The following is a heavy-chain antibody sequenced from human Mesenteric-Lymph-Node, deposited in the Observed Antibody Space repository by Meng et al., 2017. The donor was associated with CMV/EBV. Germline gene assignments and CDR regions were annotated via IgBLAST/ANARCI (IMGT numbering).Heavy chain of an antibody. CDR1: GGSISSYF. D-gene: IGHD6-13*01. CDR3: ARVPAELGYSSSSYYFDY. J-gene: IGHJ4*02. Sequence: SETLSLTCTVSGGSISSYFWACIRPPPGQGLEWLGYAYYSGSTTYKPSLQSRVTISVDGSKNQFSLRLRSVTAADTAVYYCARVPAELGYSSSSYYFDYWGQGSLVTVSS. CDR2: AYYSGST. V-gene: IGHV4-59*01.